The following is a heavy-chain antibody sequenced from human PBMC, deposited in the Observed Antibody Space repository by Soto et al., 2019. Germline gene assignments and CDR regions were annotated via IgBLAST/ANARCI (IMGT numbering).Heavy chain of an antibody. D-gene: IGHD1-26*01. V-gene: IGHV3-74*01. CDR1: GFNFRDFW. Sequence: GGSLRLSCEASGFNFRDFWMHWVRQPPGRGPEWVSNIPSDGRDVSYADSVRGRFTISRDDARNTLYLQMSDLRVEDTAIYYCTRDDSGLGIDYWGQGTQVTVSS. J-gene: IGHJ4*02. CDR2: IPSDGRDV. CDR3: TRDDSGLGIDY.